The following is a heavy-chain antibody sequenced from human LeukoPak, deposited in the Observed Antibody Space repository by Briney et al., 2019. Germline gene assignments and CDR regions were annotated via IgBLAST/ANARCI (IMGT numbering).Heavy chain of an antibody. CDR1: GYSISSGYY. J-gene: IGHJ4*02. V-gene: IGHV4-38-2*02. CDR2: ISHSGST. CDR3: ARLRRSRLAEFDY. D-gene: IGHD3-3*02. Sequence: SETLSLTCTVSGYSISSGYYWGWIRQPPGKGLKWIGSISHSGSTYYNPSLKSRVTISVDTSKSQFSLKLSSLTAADTAVYYCARLRRSRLAEFDYWGQGSLVTVSS.